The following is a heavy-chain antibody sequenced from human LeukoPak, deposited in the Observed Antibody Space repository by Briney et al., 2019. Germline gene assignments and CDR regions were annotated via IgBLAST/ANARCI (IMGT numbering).Heavy chain of an antibody. J-gene: IGHJ6*02. CDR3: ARNHYYDILTGYVTYGMDV. CDR1: GYTFTNYG. D-gene: IGHD3-9*01. Sequence: ASVKVSCKASGYTFTNYGISWVRQAPGQGLEWMGWISAYNGNANYAQGFQGRVTTTTDTSTSTAYMELRSLRSDDTAVYYCARNHYYDILTGYVTYGMDVWGQGTTVTVSS. CDR2: ISAYNGNA. V-gene: IGHV1-18*01.